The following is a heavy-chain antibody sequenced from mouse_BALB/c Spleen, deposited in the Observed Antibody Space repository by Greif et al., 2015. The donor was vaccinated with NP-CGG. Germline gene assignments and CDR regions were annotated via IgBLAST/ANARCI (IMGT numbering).Heavy chain of an antibody. CDR3: ALYYYGSSGFDY. J-gene: IGHJ2*01. CDR1: GFNIKDTY. CDR2: IDPANGNT. D-gene: IGHD1-1*01. V-gene: IGHV14-3*02. Sequence: EVKLMESGAELVKPGASVKLSCTAPGFNIKDTYMHWVKQRPEQGLEWIGRIDPANGNTKYDPKFQGKATITADTSSNTAYLQLSSLTSEDTAVYYCALYYYGSSGFDYWGQGTTLTVSS.